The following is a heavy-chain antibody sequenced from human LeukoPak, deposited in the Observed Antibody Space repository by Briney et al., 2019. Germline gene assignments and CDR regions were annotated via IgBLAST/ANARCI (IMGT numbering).Heavy chain of an antibody. CDR3: ATHGGAYCRGGSCAFDI. V-gene: IGHV1-24*01. Sequence: ASVKVSCKVSGYTLTDLSMRWVRQAPGKGLEWMGGIHPEDGETIYAQKFQGRVTMTEDTSTDTAYMELSSLRSEDTAVYYCATHGGAYCRGGSCAFDICGQGTMVTVSS. D-gene: IGHD2-15*01. CDR1: GYTLTDLS. J-gene: IGHJ3*02. CDR2: IHPEDGET.